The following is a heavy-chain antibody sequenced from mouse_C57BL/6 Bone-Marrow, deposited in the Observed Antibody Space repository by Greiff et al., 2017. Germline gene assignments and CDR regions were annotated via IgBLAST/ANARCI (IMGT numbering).Heavy chain of an antibody. J-gene: IGHJ4*01. CDR2: IWWDDDK. Sequence: QVTLKVSGPGILQPSQTLSLTCSFSGFSLSTFGMGVGWIRQPSGKGLEWLAHIWWDDDKYYHPALKSRLTISKDTSKNQVFLKIANVDTADAATYYCARIIYYDYDEAMDYWGQGTSVTVSS. V-gene: IGHV8-8*01. D-gene: IGHD2-4*01. CDR3: ARIIYYDYDEAMDY. CDR1: GFSLSTFGMG.